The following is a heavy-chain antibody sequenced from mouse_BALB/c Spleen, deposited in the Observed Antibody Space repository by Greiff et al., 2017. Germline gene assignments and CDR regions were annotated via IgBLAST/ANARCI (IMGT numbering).Heavy chain of an antibody. CDR1: GYTFTDYN. CDR2: INPNNGGT. D-gene: IGHD1-1*02. Sequence: VQLQQSGPELVKPGASVKIPCKASGYTFTDYNMDWVKQSHGKSLGWIGDINPNNGGTIYNQKFKGKATLTVDKSSSTAYMELRSLTSEDTAVYYCARYERGSYDHWYFDDWGGGTTVTVSS. CDR3: ARYERGSYDHWYFDD. V-gene: IGHV1-18*01. J-gene: IGHJ1*01.